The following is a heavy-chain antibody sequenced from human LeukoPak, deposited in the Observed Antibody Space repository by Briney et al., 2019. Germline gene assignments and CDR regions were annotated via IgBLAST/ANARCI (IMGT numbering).Heavy chain of an antibody. CDR2: ISYDGSNK. CDR1: GFTFSSYA. V-gene: IGHV3-30*04. D-gene: IGHD6-13*01. Sequence: GRSLRLSCAASGFTFSSYAMHWVRQAPGKGLEWVAVISYDGSNKYYADSVKGRFTISRDNSKNTLYLQMNSLRAGDTAVYYCARDRLVAAADYGMDVWGQGTTVTVSS. CDR3: ARDRLVAAADYGMDV. J-gene: IGHJ6*02.